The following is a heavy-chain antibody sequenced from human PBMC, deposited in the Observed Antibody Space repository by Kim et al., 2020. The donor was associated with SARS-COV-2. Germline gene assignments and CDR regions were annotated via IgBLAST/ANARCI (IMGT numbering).Heavy chain of an antibody. CDR3: VRDYPGDCNAFDT. CDR2: INLRADA. J-gene: IGHJ3*02. V-gene: IGHV3-74*03. Sequence: GGSLRLSCEASGFTLRHYWMHWVRQAPGKGLVWVSRINLRADAMYAEAVKGRFTISRDDAKNTLYLQMNTLRTEDTAVYYCVRDYPGDCNAFDTWGQGTMVTVSS. D-gene: IGHD2-15*01. CDR1: GFTLRHYW.